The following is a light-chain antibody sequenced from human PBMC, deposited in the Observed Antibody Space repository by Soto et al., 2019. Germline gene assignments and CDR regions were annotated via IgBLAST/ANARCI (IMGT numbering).Light chain of an antibody. CDR3: MQSTQLPPT. CDR2: EVS. Sequence: DVVTTQTQLSLSVVSGRPPYLSCKHSQSLLHITGETFLFWYLPKPGQSPQLLIYEVSTRVSGVPDRVSGSGSGTDFTLEISRVETDDVGIYYGMQSTQLPPTFGQGTRLEIK. J-gene: IGKJ5*01. V-gene: IGKV2D-29*02. CDR1: QSLLHITGETF.